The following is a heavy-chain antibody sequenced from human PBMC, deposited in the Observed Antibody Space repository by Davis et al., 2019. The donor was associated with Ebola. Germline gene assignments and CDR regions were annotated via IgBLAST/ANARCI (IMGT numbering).Heavy chain of an antibody. D-gene: IGHD5-18*01. Sequence: PGGSLRLSCAASGFTFSSYAMSWVRQAPGKGLEWVANIKQDGSEKYYVDSVKGRFTISRDNAKNSLYLQMNSLRAEDTAVYYCARGSYGYWGQGTLVTVSS. J-gene: IGHJ4*02. CDR1: GFTFSSYA. CDR2: IKQDGSEK. V-gene: IGHV3-7*03. CDR3: ARGSYGY.